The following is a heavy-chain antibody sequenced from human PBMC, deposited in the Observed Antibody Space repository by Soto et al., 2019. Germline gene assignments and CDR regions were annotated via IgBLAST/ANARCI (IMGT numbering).Heavy chain of an antibody. CDR1: GFTFSSYA. Sequence: GGSLRLSCAASGFTFSSYAMGWVRQGPGKGLEWVAVVSIGGSTHYADSVRRRFTISRYNSKNTLSLQMNSLAAEDTAVHFCAVRRGSGGHFDYWGQGALVTVSS. D-gene: IGHD3-10*01. V-gene: IGHV3-23*01. J-gene: IGHJ4*02. CDR3: AVRRGSGGHFDY. CDR2: VSIGGST.